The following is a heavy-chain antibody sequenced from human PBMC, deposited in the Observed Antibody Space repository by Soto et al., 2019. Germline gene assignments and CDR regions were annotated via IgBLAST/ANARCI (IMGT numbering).Heavy chain of an antibody. J-gene: IGHJ4*02. CDR2: ISAYNGNT. CDR1: GYTFTSYG. V-gene: IGHV1-18*01. D-gene: IGHD2-8*01. Sequence: QVQLVQSGAEVKKPGASVKVSCKASGYTFTSYGISWVRQAPGQGLEWMGWISAYNGNTNYAQKRQGRVTMTTDTATSTAYKELRSLRSDDTAVYYCARDNQIVLRVYANPFDYWGQGTLVTVSS. CDR3: ARDNQIVLRVYANPFDY.